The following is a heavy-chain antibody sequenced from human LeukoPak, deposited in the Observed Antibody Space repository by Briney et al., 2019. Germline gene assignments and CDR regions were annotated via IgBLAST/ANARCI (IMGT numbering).Heavy chain of an antibody. CDR1: GYTFTSHD. CDR3: VRTPPNWGFDY. D-gene: IGHD7-27*01. J-gene: IGHJ4*02. Sequence: ASVKVSCTASGYTFTSHDINWVRQATGQGLEWMGWMSPNSGDTGYAQKFQGRVTMTSDSSISTAYMELSSLRSEDTAIYYCVRTPPNWGFDYWGQGTLVTVSS. V-gene: IGHV1-8*01. CDR2: MSPNSGDT.